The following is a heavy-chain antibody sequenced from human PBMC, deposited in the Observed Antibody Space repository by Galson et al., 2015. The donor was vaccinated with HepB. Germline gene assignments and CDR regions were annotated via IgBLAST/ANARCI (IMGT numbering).Heavy chain of an antibody. CDR1: GGSISTYS. CDR2: IYYSGST. CDR3: ARSGYYGDHFNY. D-gene: IGHD4-17*01. J-gene: IGHJ4*02. Sequence: ETLSLTCTVSGGSISTYSWSWIRQPPGKGLEWIGYIYYSGSTNYNPSLKSRVTISIDTSKNQLSLKLSSVTAADTAVYYCARSGYYGDHFNYWGQGTLVTVSS. V-gene: IGHV4-59*08.